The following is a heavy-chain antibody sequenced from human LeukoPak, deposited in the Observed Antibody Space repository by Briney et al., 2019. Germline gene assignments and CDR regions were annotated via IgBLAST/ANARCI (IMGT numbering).Heavy chain of an antibody. CDR2: INAGNGNT. J-gene: IGHJ4*02. V-gene: IGHV1-3*01. D-gene: IGHD5-12*01. CDR3: ARGGESGYDYVQLDY. Sequence: ASLKVSCKASGYTFTSYAMHWVRQAPGQRLEWMGWINAGNGNTKYSHKFHSRVTITRDTSASTAYMELSSVRSEDTAVYYCARGGESGYDYVQLDYWGQGTLVTVSS. CDR1: GYTFTSYA.